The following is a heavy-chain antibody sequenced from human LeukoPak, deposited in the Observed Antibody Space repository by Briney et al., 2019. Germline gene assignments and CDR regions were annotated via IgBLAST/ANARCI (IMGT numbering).Heavy chain of an antibody. CDR3: ARDRSLTGAPGFDY. D-gene: IGHD7-27*01. V-gene: IGHV4-59*01. Sequence: SETLSLTCTVSGGSISSYYWSWIRQPPGKGLEWIGYIYYSGSTNYNPSLKSRVTISVDTSKNQFSLKLSSVTAADTAVYYCARDRSLTGAPGFDYWGQGTLVTVSS. J-gene: IGHJ4*02. CDR1: GGSISSYY. CDR2: IYYSGST.